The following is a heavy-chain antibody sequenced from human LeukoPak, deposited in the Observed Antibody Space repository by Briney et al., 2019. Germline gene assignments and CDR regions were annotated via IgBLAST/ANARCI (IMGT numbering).Heavy chain of an antibody. CDR3: ARESLDYGDYVFDY. CDR1: GFTFSSYA. Sequence: GGSLRLSCPASGFTFSSYAMHWVRQAPGKGLEYVSAISRNGGSTYYADSVKGRFTISRDNSKNTLYLQMGSLRAEDMAVYYCARESLDYGDYVFDYWGQGTLVTVSS. V-gene: IGHV3-64*02. CDR2: ISRNGGST. J-gene: IGHJ4*02. D-gene: IGHD4-17*01.